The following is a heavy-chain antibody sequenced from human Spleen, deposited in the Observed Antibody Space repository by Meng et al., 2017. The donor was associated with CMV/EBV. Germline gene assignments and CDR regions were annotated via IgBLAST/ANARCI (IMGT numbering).Heavy chain of an antibody. D-gene: IGHD5-18*01. J-gene: IGHJ6*02. V-gene: IGHV3-48*03. CDR3: ARDGSRGYSYHNDGNGMDV. Sequence: GESLKISCAASGFTFSSYEMNWVRQAPGKGLEWVSYISSSGSTIYYADSVKGRFTISRDNAKNSLYLQMDSLRAEDTAVYYCARDGSRGYSYHNDGNGMDVWGQGTTVTVSS. CDR2: ISSSGSTI. CDR1: GFTFSSYE.